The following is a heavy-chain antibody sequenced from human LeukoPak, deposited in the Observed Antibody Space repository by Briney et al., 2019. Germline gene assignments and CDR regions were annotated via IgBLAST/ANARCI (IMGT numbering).Heavy chain of an antibody. J-gene: IGHJ5*02. Sequence: SETLSLTCTVSGGSISGSGYYWGWIRQPPGKGLEWIGSIYYSGSTYYNPSLKSRVTISVDTSKNQFSLRLSSVTAADTAVYYCARVGYRVSPRNYGSGSLHNWFDPWGQGTLVTVSS. D-gene: IGHD3-10*01. V-gene: IGHV4-39*01. CDR3: ARVGYRVSPRNYGSGSLHNWFDP. CDR1: GGSISGSGYY. CDR2: IYYSGST.